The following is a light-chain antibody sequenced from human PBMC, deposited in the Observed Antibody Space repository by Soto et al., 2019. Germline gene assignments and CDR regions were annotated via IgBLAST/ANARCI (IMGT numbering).Light chain of an antibody. Sequence: EIVLTQSPGTLSLSPGDRATLSSRASQSVNSNYLAWYQHKPGQAPRLLLYGASSRATGVSDRFSGSGSGTDFTLTVSRLEPEDFAVYYCQQYGSSPPYTFGQGTKLEI. CDR2: GAS. V-gene: IGKV3-20*01. CDR3: QQYGSSPPYT. CDR1: QSVNSNY. J-gene: IGKJ2*01.